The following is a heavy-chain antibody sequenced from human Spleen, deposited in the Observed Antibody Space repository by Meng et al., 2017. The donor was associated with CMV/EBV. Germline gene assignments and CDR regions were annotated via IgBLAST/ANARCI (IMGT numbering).Heavy chain of an antibody. Sequence: SETLSLTCAVYGGSFSSYYWNWIRQPPGKGLEWIGEINHSGSTNYNPSLKSRVTISVDTSKNQFSLKLSSVTAADTAVYYCAREEKEYYYDPHAFDIWGQGTMVTVSS. D-gene: IGHD3-22*01. CDR3: AREEKEYYYDPHAFDI. CDR2: INHSGST. CDR1: GGSFSSYY. J-gene: IGHJ3*02. V-gene: IGHV4-34*01.